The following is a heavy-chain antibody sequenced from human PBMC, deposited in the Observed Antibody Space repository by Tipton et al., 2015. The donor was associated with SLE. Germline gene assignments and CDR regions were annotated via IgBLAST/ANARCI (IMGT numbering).Heavy chain of an antibody. CDR2: IYYSGST. Sequence: GLVKPSETLSLTCTVSGGSISSSSYYWGWIRQPPGKGLEWIGSIYYSGSTYYNPSLKSRVTISVDTSKNQFSLKLSSVTAADTAVYYCARSMGETDAFDIWGQGTMVTVSS. J-gene: IGHJ3*02. CDR3: ARSMGETDAFDI. D-gene: IGHD3-16*01. V-gene: IGHV4-39*07. CDR1: GGSISSSSYY.